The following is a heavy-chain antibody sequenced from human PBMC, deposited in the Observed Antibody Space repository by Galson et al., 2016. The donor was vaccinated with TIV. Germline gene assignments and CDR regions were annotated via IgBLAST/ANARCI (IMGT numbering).Heavy chain of an antibody. Sequence: PALVKPTQTLTLTCTFSGFSLTTSGVGVGWIRQSSRRALEFLALIYWDDDERYSPSLRNRLTIAKDTSKTQVVLTMTNMDPADTATYYCVHYSGHDYATWYFDYWDQGTLVTVSS. CDR2: IYWDDDE. V-gene: IGHV2-5*02. CDR1: GFSLTTSGVG. CDR3: VHYSGHDYATWYFDY. J-gene: IGHJ4*02. D-gene: IGHD5-12*01.